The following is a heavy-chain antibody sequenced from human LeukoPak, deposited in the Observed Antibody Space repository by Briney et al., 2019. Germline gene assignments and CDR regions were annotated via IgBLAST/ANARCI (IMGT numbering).Heavy chain of an antibody. J-gene: IGHJ4*02. CDR2: IKQDGSEK. CDR3: ARETEMANLDY. CDR1: GFTFTSNW. Sequence: GGSLRLSCAASGFTFTSNWHWVRQAPGKGLEWVANIKQDGSEKYYVDSVKGRFTISRDNAKKSLYLQMNSLRAEDTAVYYCARETEMANLDYWGQGTLVTVSS. V-gene: IGHV3-7*04. D-gene: IGHD5-24*01.